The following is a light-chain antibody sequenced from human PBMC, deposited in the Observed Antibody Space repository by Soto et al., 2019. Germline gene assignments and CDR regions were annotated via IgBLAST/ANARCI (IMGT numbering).Light chain of an antibody. CDR1: QSVRNNY. CDR2: GAS. V-gene: IGKV3-20*01. CDR3: QQYGSSGT. J-gene: IGKJ1*01. Sequence: EIVLTQSPGTVSLSPGERATLSCRASQSVRNNYLAWYQQKPGQAPRLLIYGASNRATGIPDRFSGSGSGTDFTLTISRLEPEDFAVYYCQQYGSSGTFGQGTRWIS.